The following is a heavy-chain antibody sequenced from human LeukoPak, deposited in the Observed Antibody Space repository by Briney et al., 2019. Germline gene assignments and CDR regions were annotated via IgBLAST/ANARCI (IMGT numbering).Heavy chain of an antibody. CDR2: FDPEDGET. J-gene: IGHJ4*02. V-gene: IGHV1-24*01. CDR1: GYTFTGYY. CDR3: ATDYSKGLKPLWFGELLFDY. Sequence: ASVKVSCEASGYTFTGYYMHWVRQAPGKGLEWMGGFDPEDGETIYAQKFQGRVTMTEDTSTDTAYMELSSLRSEDTAVYYCATDYSKGLKPLWFGELLFDYWGQGTLVTVSS. D-gene: IGHD3-10*01.